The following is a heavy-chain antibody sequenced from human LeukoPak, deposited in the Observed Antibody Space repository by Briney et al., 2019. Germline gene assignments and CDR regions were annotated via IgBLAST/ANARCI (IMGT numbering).Heavy chain of an antibody. V-gene: IGHV4-34*01. CDR2: INHSGST. D-gene: IGHD4-17*01. J-gene: IGHJ3*02. CDR3: AATVTTFGAFDI. Sequence: SETLSLTCAVYGGSFSGYYWSWIRQPPGKGLEWIGEINHSGSTNYNPSLKSRVTISVDTSKNQFSLKLSSVTAADTAVYYCAATVTTFGAFDIWGQGTMVTVSS. CDR1: GGSFSGYY.